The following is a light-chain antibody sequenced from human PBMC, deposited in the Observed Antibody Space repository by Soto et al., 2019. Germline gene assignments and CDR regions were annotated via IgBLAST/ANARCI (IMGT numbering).Light chain of an antibody. CDR2: GAS. CDR3: QQYNNWLPFT. CDR1: QTISSN. J-gene: IGKJ3*01. V-gene: IGKV3-15*01. Sequence: DIVMTQSPATLSVSPGERATLSCRASQTISSNLAWYQQKPGQTPRLLIYGASTRAAGIPARFSGSVSGTDFTLTITSLQSEDFAVYYCQQYNNWLPFTFGPGTKVDI.